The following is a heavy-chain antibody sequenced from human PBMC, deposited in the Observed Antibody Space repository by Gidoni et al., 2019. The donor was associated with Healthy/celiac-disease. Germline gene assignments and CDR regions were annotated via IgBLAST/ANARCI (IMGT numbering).Heavy chain of an antibody. CDR3: ARSQSVGDILTGYYLNDAFDI. J-gene: IGHJ3*02. CDR1: GFTFLYYY. CDR2: ISSRGSTI. V-gene: IGHV3-11*01. Sequence: QVQLVESGGGFVKPGGSLRLSCAASGFTFLYYYMSWIRQAPGEGLGWVAYISSRGSTIYYADSVKGRFTISRDNAKNSLYLQMNSLRAEDTAVYYCARSQSVGDILTGYYLNDAFDIWGQGTMVTVSS. D-gene: IGHD3-9*01.